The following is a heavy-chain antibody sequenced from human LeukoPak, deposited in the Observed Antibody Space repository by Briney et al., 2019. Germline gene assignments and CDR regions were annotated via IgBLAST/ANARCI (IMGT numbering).Heavy chain of an antibody. CDR3: ARGYCTSTTCYMYNWLDP. Sequence: SVKVSCKASGDTFSSHTINLVRQAPGQGLEWMGRIIPFIGVTKYAQKFQARVTITADKSTSTAYMELSSLKSEDTAVYYCARGYCTSTTCYMYNWLDPWGQGTLVTVSS. V-gene: IGHV1-69*02. CDR2: IIPFIGVT. CDR1: GDTFSSHT. D-gene: IGHD2-2*02. J-gene: IGHJ5*02.